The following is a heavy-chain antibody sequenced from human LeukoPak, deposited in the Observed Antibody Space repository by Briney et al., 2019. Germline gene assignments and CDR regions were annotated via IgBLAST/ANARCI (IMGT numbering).Heavy chain of an antibody. V-gene: IGHV3-21*01. D-gene: IGHD3-10*01. J-gene: IGHJ6*03. CDR2: ISSGSSSI. CDR1: GFTFITFG. Sequence: GGSLRLSCAASGFTFITFGMNWVRQAPGKGQEWVSSISSGSSSIHYADSVKGRFTISRDNAENSLYLDMNNLRAEDTAIYFCARVTNYFYYMDVWGKGTTVTVSS. CDR3: ARVTNYFYYMDV.